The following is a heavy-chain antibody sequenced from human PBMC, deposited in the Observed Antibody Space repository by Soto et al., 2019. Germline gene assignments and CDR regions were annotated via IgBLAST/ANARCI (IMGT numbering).Heavy chain of an antibody. D-gene: IGHD6-6*01. CDR1: GGSISSYY. V-gene: IGHV4-59*08. CDR3: ARNRSTAARPGQYYYYYMDV. J-gene: IGHJ6*03. CDR2: IYYSGST. Sequence: SETLSLTCTVSGGSISSYYWSWIRQPPGKGLEWIGYIYYSGSTNYNPSLKSRVTISVDTSKNQFSLKLSSVTAADTAVYYCARNRSTAARPGQYYYYYMDVWGKGTTVTVSS.